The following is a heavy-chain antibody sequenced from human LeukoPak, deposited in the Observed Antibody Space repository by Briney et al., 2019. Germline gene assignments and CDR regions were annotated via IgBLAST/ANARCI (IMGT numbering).Heavy chain of an antibody. CDR2: INPSAGST. D-gene: IGHD3-10*01. V-gene: IGHV1-46*04. Sequence: ASVKVSCTASGGTFSSYAISWVRQAPGQGLEWMGGINPSAGSTDSAQQLQGRVTMTRDTSTSTLYMELSSLRSEDTAVYYCTRANFHASGNYYNPSFFDYWGQGTLVTVSS. J-gene: IGHJ4*02. CDR1: GGTFSSYA. CDR3: TRANFHASGNYYNPSFFDY.